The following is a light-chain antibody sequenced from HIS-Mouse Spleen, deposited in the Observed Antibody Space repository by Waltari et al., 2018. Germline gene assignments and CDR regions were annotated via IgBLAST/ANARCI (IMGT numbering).Light chain of an antibody. Sequence: QSALTQPASVSGYPGQSITLSCTVSSSYVGSYNLLSWYQQHPGKAPKLMIYEGSKRPSGVSNRFSGSKSGNTASLTISGLQAEDEADYYCCSYAGSSTLVFGGGTKLTVL. V-gene: IGLV2-23*01. CDR3: CSYAGSSTLV. J-gene: IGLJ2*01. CDR1: SSYVGSYNL. CDR2: EGS.